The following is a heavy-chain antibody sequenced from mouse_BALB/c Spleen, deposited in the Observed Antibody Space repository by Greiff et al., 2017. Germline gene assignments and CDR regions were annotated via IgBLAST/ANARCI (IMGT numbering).Heavy chain of an antibody. V-gene: IGHV2-2*02. J-gene: IGHJ4*01. CDR2: ICSGGST. CDR1: GFSLTSYG. Sequence: QVQLKESGPGLVAPSQSLSITCTVSGFSLTSYGVHWVRQSPGKGLEWLGVICSGGSTDYNAAFISRLSISKDNSKSQVFFKMNSLQANDTAKYYCARADAMDYWGQGTSVTVSS. CDR3: ARADAMDY.